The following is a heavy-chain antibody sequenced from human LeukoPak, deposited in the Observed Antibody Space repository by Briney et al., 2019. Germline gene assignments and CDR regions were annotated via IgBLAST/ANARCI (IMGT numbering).Heavy chain of an antibody. CDR3: ATSDTVSTYNWFDP. D-gene: IGHD5/OR15-5a*01. V-gene: IGHV4-39*01. Sequence: WETLSLTCTVSGGSISSNTYYWGWIRRPPGKGLEWIGNIHYSGSTYYNPSLKSRVTISVDTSKNQFSLNLSSLTAADTAVYSCATSDTVSTYNWFDPWGQGTLVTVSS. CDR2: IHYSGST. CDR1: GGSISSNTYY. J-gene: IGHJ5*02.